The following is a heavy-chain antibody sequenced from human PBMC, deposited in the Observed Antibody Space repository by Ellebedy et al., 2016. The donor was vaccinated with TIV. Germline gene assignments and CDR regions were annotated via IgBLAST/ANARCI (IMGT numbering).Heavy chain of an antibody. J-gene: IGHJ4*02. D-gene: IGHD4-17*01. V-gene: IGHV3-7*01. CDR3: AISSPVTTIGY. Sequence: GESLKISXVASGFTFSKYWISWVRQAPGQGLEWVANINQGGSDKFYVDSVKGRFTISRDNAKNSLYLQMNSLRAEDAAVYYCAISSPVTTIGYWGQGTLVTVSS. CDR2: INQGGSDK. CDR1: GFTFSKYW.